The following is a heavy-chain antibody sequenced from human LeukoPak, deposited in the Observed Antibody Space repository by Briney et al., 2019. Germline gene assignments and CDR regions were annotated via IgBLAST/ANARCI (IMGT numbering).Heavy chain of an antibody. Sequence: GGSLRLSCAASGFTFSSYWMHWVRQAPGKGLVWVSRINSDGSSTSYADSVKGRFTISRDNAKNTLYLQMNSLRAEDTAVYYCARSCSGSSCYPLVQFDYWGQGTLVTVSS. J-gene: IGHJ4*02. CDR1: GFTFSSYW. CDR3: ARSCSGSSCYPLVQFDY. D-gene: IGHD2-15*01. V-gene: IGHV3-74*01. CDR2: INSDGSST.